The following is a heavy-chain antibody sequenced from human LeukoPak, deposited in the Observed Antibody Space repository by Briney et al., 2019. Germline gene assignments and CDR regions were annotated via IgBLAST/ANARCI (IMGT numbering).Heavy chain of an antibody. V-gene: IGHV3-30-3*01. Sequence: PGGSLRLSCAASRFTFSSYAMHWVRQAPGKGLERVAVISSDGTNEYYAGSVKGRFTIARDNAKNTLFLHMNSLISEDKALYCCARDSSTTNHYYGMDVWGQGTTVTVSS. CDR2: ISSDGTNE. D-gene: IGHD6-13*01. J-gene: IGHJ6*02. CDR1: RFTFSSYA. CDR3: ARDSSTTNHYYGMDV.